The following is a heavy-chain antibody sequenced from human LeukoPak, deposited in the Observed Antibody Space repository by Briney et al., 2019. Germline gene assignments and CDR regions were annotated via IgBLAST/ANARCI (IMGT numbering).Heavy chain of an antibody. CDR1: GFIFDDYA. Sequence: SLRLSCAASGFIFDDYAMHCVRQAPGKGLEWVSGIGWNSGSIDYADSVKGRFTISRDNAKNSLYLQMNSLRAEDTAFYYCAKDLGRYSSGWYPYFDYWGQGTLVTVSS. D-gene: IGHD6-19*01. V-gene: IGHV3-9*01. CDR3: AKDLGRYSSGWYPYFDY. CDR2: IGWNSGSI. J-gene: IGHJ4*02.